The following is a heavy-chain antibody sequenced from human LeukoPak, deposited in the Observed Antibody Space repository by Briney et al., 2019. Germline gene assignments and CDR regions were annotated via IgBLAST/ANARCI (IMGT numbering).Heavy chain of an antibody. CDR3: ARADRIAVAVDP. CDR1: GGSISSSSYY. D-gene: IGHD6-19*01. CDR2: IYYSGST. V-gene: IGHV4-39*07. J-gene: IGHJ5*02. Sequence: KPSETLSLTCTVSGGSISSSSYYWGWIRQPPGKGLEWIGSIYYSGSTYYNPSLKSRVTISVDTSKNQFSLKLSSVTAADTAVYYCARADRIAVAVDPWGQGTLVTVSS.